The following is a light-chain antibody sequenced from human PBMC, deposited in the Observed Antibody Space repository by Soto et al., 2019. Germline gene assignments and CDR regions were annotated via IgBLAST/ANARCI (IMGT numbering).Light chain of an antibody. CDR2: LGS. V-gene: IGKV2-28*01. J-gene: IGKJ5*01. CDR3: MQALQTRIT. CDR1: QSLLHSNGKTY. Sequence: DIVMTRSPLSLSVTPGEPASISCRSSQSLLHSNGKTYLDWYLQKPGQSPQLLIYLGSNRASGVPDRFSGSAAGTDFTLRISRVEAEDVGVYYCMQALQTRITFGQGTRLEIK.